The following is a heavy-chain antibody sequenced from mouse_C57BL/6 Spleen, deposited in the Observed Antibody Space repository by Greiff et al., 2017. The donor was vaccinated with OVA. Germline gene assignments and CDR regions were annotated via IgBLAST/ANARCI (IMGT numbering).Heavy chain of an antibody. V-gene: IGHV5-9*01. Sequence: EVHLVESGGGLVKPGGSLKLSCAASGFTFSSYTMSWVRQTPEKRLEWVATLSGGGGSPYYPDSVKGRVTISRDNATNTMYLQMSSLRSEDTALYYCARQAYYSNYGDYWGQGTTLTVSS. J-gene: IGHJ2*01. CDR2: LSGGGGSP. CDR1: GFTFSSYT. CDR3: ARQAYYSNYGDY. D-gene: IGHD2-5*01.